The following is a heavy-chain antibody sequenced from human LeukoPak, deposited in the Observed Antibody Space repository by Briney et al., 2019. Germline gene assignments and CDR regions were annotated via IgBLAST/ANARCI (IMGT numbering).Heavy chain of an antibody. J-gene: IGHJ5*02. Sequence: PSETLSLTCAVYGGSFSGYYWTWLRQPPGKGLEWLGEINHSGTTNYNPSLKSRVAISVDTSKNQFSLKLTSVTAADTAVYYCARGGVDQPFDPWGQGTLVTVSS. CDR3: ARGGVDQPFDP. D-gene: IGHD3-16*01. CDR2: INHSGTT. CDR1: GGSFSGYY. V-gene: IGHV4-34*01.